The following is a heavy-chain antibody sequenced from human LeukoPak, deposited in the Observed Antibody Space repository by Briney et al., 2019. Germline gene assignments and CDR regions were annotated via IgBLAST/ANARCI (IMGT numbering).Heavy chain of an antibody. CDR1: GGSISSSSYC. CDR3: ARRGDSSGYYNWFDP. CDR2: IYYSGST. J-gene: IGHJ5*02. Sequence: SETLSLTCTVSGGSISSSSYCWGWIRQPPGKGLEWIGSIYYSGSTYYNPSLKSRVTISVDTSKNQFSLKLSSVTAADTAVYYCARRGDSSGYYNWFDPWGQGTLVTVSS. V-gene: IGHV4-39*01. D-gene: IGHD3-22*01.